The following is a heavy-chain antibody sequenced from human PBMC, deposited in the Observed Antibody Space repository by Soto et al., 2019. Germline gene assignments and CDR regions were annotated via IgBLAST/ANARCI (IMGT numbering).Heavy chain of an antibody. CDR1: GFTFSSYG. CDR3: AKGWVVVVPAAYRGGVIDY. D-gene: IGHD2-2*01. CDR2: ISYDGSNK. Sequence: QVQLVESGGGVVQPGRSLRLSCAASGFTFSSYGMHWVRQAPGKGLEWVAVISYDGSNKYYADSVKGRFTISRDNSKNTLYLQMNSLRAEDTAVYYCAKGWVVVVPAAYRGGVIDYWGQGTLVTVS. V-gene: IGHV3-30*18. J-gene: IGHJ4*02.